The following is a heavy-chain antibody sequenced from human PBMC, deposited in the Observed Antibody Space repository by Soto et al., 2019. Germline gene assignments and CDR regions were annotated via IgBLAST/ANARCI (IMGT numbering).Heavy chain of an antibody. CDR3: ARQIYDSDTGPNFQYYFDS. Sequence: GEPLNISCKGSGYSFAGHWITWVRQKPGKGLEWMGRIDPSDSQTYYSPSFRGHVTISVTKSITTVFLQWSSLRASDTAMYYCARQIYDSDTGPNFQYYFDSWGQGTPVTVSS. D-gene: IGHD3-22*01. J-gene: IGHJ4*02. CDR2: IDPSDSQT. CDR1: GYSFAGHW. V-gene: IGHV5-10-1*01.